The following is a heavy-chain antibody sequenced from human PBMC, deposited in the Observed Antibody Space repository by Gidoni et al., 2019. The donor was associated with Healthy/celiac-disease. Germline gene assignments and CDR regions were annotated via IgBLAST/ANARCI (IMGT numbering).Heavy chain of an antibody. J-gene: IGHJ5*02. Sequence: EVPLLQSAAEVNTPGESLTISCKVSGYSFTSYWIGWVRQMPGKGLEWMGIIYSGDSDTRYSPSFQGQVTISADKSISTAYLQWSSLKASDTAMYYCARRRRIAAAGSSWFDPWGQGTLVTVSS. CDR2: IYSGDSDT. V-gene: IGHV5-51*01. CDR1: GYSFTSYW. D-gene: IGHD6-13*01. CDR3: ARRRRIAAAGSSWFDP.